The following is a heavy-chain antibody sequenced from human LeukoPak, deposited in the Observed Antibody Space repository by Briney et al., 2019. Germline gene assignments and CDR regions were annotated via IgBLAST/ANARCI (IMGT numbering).Heavy chain of an antibody. Sequence: GESLKISCKGSGYSFTSYWIGWVRQMPGKGLEWMGIIYPGDSDTRYSPSFQGQVTISADKSISTAYLQWSSLKASDTATYYCARPDWNDLNAFDIWGQGTMVTVSS. V-gene: IGHV5-51*01. CDR1: GYSFTSYW. CDR2: IYPGDSDT. CDR3: ARPDWNDLNAFDI. D-gene: IGHD1-1*01. J-gene: IGHJ3*02.